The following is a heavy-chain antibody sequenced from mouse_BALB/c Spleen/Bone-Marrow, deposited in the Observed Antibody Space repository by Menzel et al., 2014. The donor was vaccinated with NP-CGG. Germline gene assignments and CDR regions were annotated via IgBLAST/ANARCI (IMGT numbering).Heavy chain of an antibody. J-gene: IGHJ1*01. Sequence: VQLQQPGPELVKPGASVKISCKASGYPFTGYFMDWVMQSHGKSLEWIGRINPYNGDTFYNQKFKGKATLTVDKSSSTAHMELRSLASEDSAVYYCAREGGYYYGSSPYSDVWGAGTTVTVSS. D-gene: IGHD1-1*01. V-gene: IGHV1-20*02. CDR1: GYPFTGYF. CDR2: INPYNGDT. CDR3: AREGGYYYGSSPYSDV.